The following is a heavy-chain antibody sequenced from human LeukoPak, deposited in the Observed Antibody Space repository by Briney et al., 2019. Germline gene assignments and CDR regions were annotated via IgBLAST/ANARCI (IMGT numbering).Heavy chain of an antibody. Sequence: ASVKVSCKASGYTFTGYYMHWVRQAPGQGLEWMGWINPNSGGTNYAQKFQGRVTMTRDTSISAAYMELSRLRSDDTAVYYCARDLSECSSTSCYVRYYYYYYMDVWGKGTTVTVSS. CDR3: ARDLSECSSTSCYVRYYYYYYMDV. V-gene: IGHV1-2*02. J-gene: IGHJ6*03. D-gene: IGHD2-2*01. CDR2: INPNSGGT. CDR1: GYTFTGYY.